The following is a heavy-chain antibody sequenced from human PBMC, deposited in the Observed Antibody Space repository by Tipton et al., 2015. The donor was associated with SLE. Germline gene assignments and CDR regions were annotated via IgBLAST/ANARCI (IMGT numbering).Heavy chain of an antibody. Sequence: WIRQPPGKGLEWVSSITGSGDSTYYTDSVKGRFTISRDNSKNTLYLQMNSLRAEDTAVYFCARDSGWLHHYWGQGTLVTVSS. D-gene: IGHD6-19*01. J-gene: IGHJ4*02. CDR2: ITGSGDST. CDR3: ARDSGWLHHY. V-gene: IGHV3-23*01.